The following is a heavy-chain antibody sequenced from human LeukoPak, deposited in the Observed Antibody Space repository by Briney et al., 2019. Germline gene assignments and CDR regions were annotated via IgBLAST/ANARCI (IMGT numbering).Heavy chain of an antibody. V-gene: IGHV1-2*02. Sequence: GASAKVSCKASGYTFTGYYMHWVRQAPGQGLEWMGWINPNSGGTNYAQKFQGRVTMTRDTSISTAYMELSRLRSDDTAVYYCASPTGSSSPKWELLLRFDYWGQGTLVTVSS. CDR2: INPNSGGT. CDR1: GYTFTGYY. J-gene: IGHJ4*02. CDR3: ASPTGSSSPKWELLLRFDY. D-gene: IGHD1-26*01.